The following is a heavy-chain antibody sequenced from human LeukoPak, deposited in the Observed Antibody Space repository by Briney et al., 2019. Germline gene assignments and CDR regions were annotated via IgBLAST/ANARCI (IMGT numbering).Heavy chain of an antibody. CDR3: ARELFDFDY. CDR1: GFTFDNFA. D-gene: IGHD3-10*01. Sequence: GGSLRLSCAPSGFTFDNFAMTWVRQAPGKGLEWVTEITGSGGSTYYADSVKGRFTISRDNSKNTLYLQMNSLRAEDTAIYYCARELFDFDYWGQGTLVTVSS. J-gene: IGHJ4*02. CDR2: ITGSGGST. V-gene: IGHV3-23*01.